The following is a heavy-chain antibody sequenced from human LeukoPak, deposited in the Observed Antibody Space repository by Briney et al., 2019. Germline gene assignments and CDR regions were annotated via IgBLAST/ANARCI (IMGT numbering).Heavy chain of an antibody. Sequence: GGSLRLSCAASGFTFSSYAMSWVRQAPGKGLEWVSAISGSGGSTYYADSVRGRFTISRDNSKNTLYLQMYGLRAEDTAVYYCAKFSREVRSYWGQGTLVTVSS. CDR3: AKFSREVRSY. D-gene: IGHD1-26*01. CDR2: ISGSGGST. J-gene: IGHJ4*02. V-gene: IGHV3-23*01. CDR1: GFTFSSYA.